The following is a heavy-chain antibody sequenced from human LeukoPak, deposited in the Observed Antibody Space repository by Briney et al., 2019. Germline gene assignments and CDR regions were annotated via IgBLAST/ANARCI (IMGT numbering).Heavy chain of an antibody. J-gene: IGHJ4*02. V-gene: IGHV4-61*02. D-gene: IGHD6-19*01. CDR2: IYTSGST. Sequence: PSQTLSLTCTVSGGSISSGSYYWSWIRQPAGKGLEWIGRIYTSGSTNYNPSLKSRVTISVDTSKNQFSLKLSSVTAADTAVYYCAMSAYSSGWYSDYWGQGTLVTVSS. CDR3: AMSAYSSGWYSDY. CDR1: GGSISSGSYY.